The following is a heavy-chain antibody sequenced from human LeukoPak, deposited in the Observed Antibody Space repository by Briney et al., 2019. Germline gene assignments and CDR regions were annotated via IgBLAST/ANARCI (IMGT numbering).Heavy chain of an antibody. CDR3: AQGLYYYYGMDV. V-gene: IGHV4-34*01. CDR1: GGSFSGYY. J-gene: IGHJ6*02. Sequence: SETLSLTCAVYGGSFSGYYRSWIRQPPGKGLEWIGEINHSGSTNYNPSLKSRVTISVDTSKNQFSLKLSSVTAADTAVYYCAQGLYYYYGMDVWGQGTTVTVSS. CDR2: INHSGST.